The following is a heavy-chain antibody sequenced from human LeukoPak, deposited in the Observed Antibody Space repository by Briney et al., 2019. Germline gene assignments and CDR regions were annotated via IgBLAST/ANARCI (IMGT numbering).Heavy chain of an antibody. D-gene: IGHD3-3*01. V-gene: IGHV3-7*03. CDR2: IKEDGSDK. CDR3: AKVRTRQAY. Sequence: GGSLRLSCAASGFTFSNYWISWVRQTPGKGLEWVANIKEDGSDKYYVDSLKGRFTISRDNAKNSLYLQMNSLRAEDTAVYYCAKVRTRQAYWGQGTLVTVSP. CDR1: GFTFSNYW. J-gene: IGHJ4*02.